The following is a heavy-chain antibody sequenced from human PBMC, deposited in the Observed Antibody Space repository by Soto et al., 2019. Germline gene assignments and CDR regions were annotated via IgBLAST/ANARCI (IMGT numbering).Heavy chain of an antibody. D-gene: IGHD5-12*01. Sequence: QVQLQESGPGLVKPSQTLSLTCTVSGGSTSSGTYYWSWIRQHPGKGLEWIGYIYYSGGTYQNPLLKSRVTISLDTSKNQFSLELSAVTAADTAIYYCEGDFRGYGRFDYWGQGTLVAVSS. V-gene: IGHV4-31*03. CDR3: EGDFRGYGRFDY. J-gene: IGHJ4*02. CDR1: GGSTSSGTYY. CDR2: IYYSGGT.